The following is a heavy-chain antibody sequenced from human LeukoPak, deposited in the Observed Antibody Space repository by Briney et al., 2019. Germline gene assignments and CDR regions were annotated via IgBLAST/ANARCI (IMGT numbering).Heavy chain of an antibody. CDR2: IKPDGGAQ. CDR1: GFTFSNYW. V-gene: IGHV3-7*01. J-gene: IGHJ4*02. Sequence: GGSLRLSCAASGFTFSNYWMTWVRQAPGKGLEWVANIKPDGGAQYYADSVRGRFTISRDSAKNSVFLQMNSLRAEDTAVYYCARSIAATYFDYWGQGTLVTVSS. D-gene: IGHD6-25*01. CDR3: ARSIAATYFDY.